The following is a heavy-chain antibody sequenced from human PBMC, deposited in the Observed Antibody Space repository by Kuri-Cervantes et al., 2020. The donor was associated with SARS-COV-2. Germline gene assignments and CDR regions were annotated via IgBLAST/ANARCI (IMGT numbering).Heavy chain of an antibody. CDR1: GYTFNNYG. CDR2: IIPIFGTA. J-gene: IGHJ3*02. V-gene: IGHV1-69*06. CDR3: ARGAVLRAFDI. D-gene: IGHD1-26*01. Sequence: SVKVSCKASGYTFNNYGISWVRQAPGQGLEWMGGIIPIFGTANYAQKFQGRVTITADKSTSTAYMELSSLRSEDTAVYYCARGAVLRAFDIWGQGTMVTVSS.